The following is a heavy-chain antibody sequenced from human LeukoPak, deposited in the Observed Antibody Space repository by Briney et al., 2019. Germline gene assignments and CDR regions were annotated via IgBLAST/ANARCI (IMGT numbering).Heavy chain of an antibody. D-gene: IGHD3-22*01. J-gene: IGHJ3*02. CDR2: IIPILGIA. CDR3: AIQYYYDSSGYYGAFDI. CDR1: GGTFSSYA. Sequence: ASVKVSCKASGGTFSSYAISWVRQAPGQGLEWMGRIIPILGIANYAQKFQGRVTITADKSTSTAYMELSSLRSEDTAVYYCAIQYYYDSSGYYGAFDIWGQGTMVTVSS. V-gene: IGHV1-69*04.